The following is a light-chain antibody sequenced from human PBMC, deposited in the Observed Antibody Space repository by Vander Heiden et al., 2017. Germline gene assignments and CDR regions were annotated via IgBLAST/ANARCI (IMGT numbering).Light chain of an antibody. V-gene: IGKV1-8*01. CDR3: QQYYSYPRT. CDR1: QGISSY. J-gene: IGKJ1*01. Sequence: AIRITPSPSSLSASTGDRVTITCRASQGISSYLAWYQQKPGKAPKLLIYAASTLQRGVPSRFSGSGSGTDFTLTISCLQSEDFATYYCQQYYSYPRTFGQGTKVEIK. CDR2: AAS.